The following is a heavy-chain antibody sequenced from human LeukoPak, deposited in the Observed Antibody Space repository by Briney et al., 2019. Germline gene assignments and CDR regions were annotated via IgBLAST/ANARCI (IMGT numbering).Heavy chain of an antibody. CDR2: IASDGSST. CDR3: ARGRPHGNDY. D-gene: IGHD4-23*01. J-gene: IGHJ4*02. V-gene: IGHV3-74*01. CDR1: GFTFSNYA. Sequence: GGSLRLSCAASGFTFSNYALHWVRQAPGKGLVWVSRIASDGSSTTYADSVKGRFSISRDNAKNTLYLQMNSLRVEDTAVYYCARGRPHGNDYWGQGTLVTVSS.